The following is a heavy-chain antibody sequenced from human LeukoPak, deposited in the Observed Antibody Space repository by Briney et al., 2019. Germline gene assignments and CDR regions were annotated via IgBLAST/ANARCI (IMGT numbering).Heavy chain of an antibody. CDR2: ISAYNGNT. Sequence: ASVKVSFKASGYTFTSYSISWVRQAPGQGLEWMGWISAYNGNTNYAQKLQGRVTMTTDTSTSTAYMELRSLRSDDTAVYYCARDSKGSNCSGGSCYGYWGQGTLVTVSS. J-gene: IGHJ4*02. D-gene: IGHD2-15*01. CDR3: ARDSKGSNCSGGSCYGY. CDR1: GYTFTSYS. V-gene: IGHV1-18*01.